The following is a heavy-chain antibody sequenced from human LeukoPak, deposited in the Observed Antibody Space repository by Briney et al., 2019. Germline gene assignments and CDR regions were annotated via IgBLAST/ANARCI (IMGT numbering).Heavy chain of an antibody. D-gene: IGHD5-18*01. V-gene: IGHV4-4*07. J-gene: IGHJ6*02. CDR3: AGELWTNRYQYSGMYV. CDR2: IYISGST. CDR1: GGSTSNYY. Sequence: PSETLSLTCTVSGGSTSNYYWNWIRQPAGKGLEWIGRIYISGSTKYNPSLESRVTMSVDTSKNQLSPNLESVTAADTAVYYCAGELWTNRYQYSGMYVWGQGTTVTVSS.